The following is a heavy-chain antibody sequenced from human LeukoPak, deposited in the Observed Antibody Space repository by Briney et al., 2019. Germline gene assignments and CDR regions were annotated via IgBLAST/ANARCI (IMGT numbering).Heavy chain of an antibody. CDR1: GYSFTSYW. V-gene: IGHV5-51*01. CDR3: ARWRGSNYQYYFFDY. Sequence: GESLKISCKGSGYSFTSYWIGWVRQMPGKGLEWMGIIYPSDSNTRYSPSFQGQFTISADKSISTAYLQWSSLKASDTAMYYCARWRGSNYQYYFFDYWGQGTLVTVSS. CDR2: IYPSDSNT. D-gene: IGHD3-10*01. J-gene: IGHJ4*02.